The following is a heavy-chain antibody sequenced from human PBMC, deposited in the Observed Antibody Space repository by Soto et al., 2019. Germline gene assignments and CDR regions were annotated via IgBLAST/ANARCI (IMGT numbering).Heavy chain of an antibody. CDR2: IYWNDDK. CDR3: AHIPRPTYYYGSGSYQKKNWFDP. D-gene: IGHD3-10*01. J-gene: IGHJ5*02. V-gene: IGHV2-5*01. Sequence: SGPTLVKPTQTLTLTCTFSGFSLSTSGVGVGWIRQPPGKALEWLALIYWNDDKRYSPSLKSRLTITKDTSKNQVVLTMTNMDPVDTATYYCAHIPRPTYYYGSGSYQKKNWFDPWGQGTLVTVSS. CDR1: GFSLSTSGVG.